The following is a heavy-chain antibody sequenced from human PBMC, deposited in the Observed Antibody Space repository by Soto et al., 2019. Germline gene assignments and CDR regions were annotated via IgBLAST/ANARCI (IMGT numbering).Heavy chain of an antibody. CDR2: IYYSGGT. CDR3: ARLVFYCSRPSCNGYYYYGLDV. D-gene: IGHD2-2*01. Sequence: SETLSLTCTVSGGSISSSSYYWGWIRQPPGKGLEWIGSIYYSGGTYHNPSLKSRVTISVDTSKNQFSLKLSSVTAADTALYYCARLVFYCSRPSCNGYYYYGLDVWGRGTTVTVSS. V-gene: IGHV4-39*01. CDR1: GGSISSSSYY. J-gene: IGHJ6*02.